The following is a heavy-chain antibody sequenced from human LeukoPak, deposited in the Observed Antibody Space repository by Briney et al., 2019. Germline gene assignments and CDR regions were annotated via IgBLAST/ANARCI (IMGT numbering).Heavy chain of an antibody. Sequence: SQTLSLTCTVSGGSISSGSYYWSWIRQPAGKGLEWIGRIYTSGSTNYNPSLKSRVTISVDTSKNQFSLKLSSVTAADTAVYYCARGYSYGPKDYWGQGTLVTVSS. CDR3: ARGYSYGPKDY. V-gene: IGHV4-61*02. CDR2: IYTSGST. D-gene: IGHD5-18*01. CDR1: GGSISSGSYY. J-gene: IGHJ4*02.